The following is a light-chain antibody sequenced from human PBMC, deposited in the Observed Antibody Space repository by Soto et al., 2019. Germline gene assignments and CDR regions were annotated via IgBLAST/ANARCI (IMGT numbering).Light chain of an antibody. Sequence: DIQMLQSRPTPASSVXDRVTITCLASPSISSWFAXXQQETXXXTKIXXXARXSLESGVPSRFIGSGSGTEFTLTISSLQPDDFATYYCQQYNRYATWTFGQGTKVDIK. V-gene: IGKV1-5*01. CDR2: ARX. J-gene: IGKJ1*01. CDR3: QQYNRYATWT. CDR1: PSISSW.